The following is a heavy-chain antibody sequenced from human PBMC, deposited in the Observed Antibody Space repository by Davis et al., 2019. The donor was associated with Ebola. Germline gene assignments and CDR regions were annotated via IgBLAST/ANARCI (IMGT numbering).Heavy chain of an antibody. J-gene: IGHJ4*02. CDR1: GFTFSSYA. V-gene: IGHV3-23*01. Sequence: GGSLRLSCAASGFTFSSYAMTWVRQAPGKGLEWVLGISGSGGSTYYADSVKGRFTISRDNSKNTLYLQMNTLRAEDTAVYYCAKRGASWRYFDYWGQGTLVTVSS. CDR3: AKRGASWRYFDY. CDR2: ISGSGGST. D-gene: IGHD3-16*01.